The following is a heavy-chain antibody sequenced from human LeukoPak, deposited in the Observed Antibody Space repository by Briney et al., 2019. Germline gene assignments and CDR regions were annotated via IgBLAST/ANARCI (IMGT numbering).Heavy chain of an antibody. D-gene: IGHD5-18*01. Sequence: GGSLRLSCAASGFTVSSNYMSWVRQAPGKGLEWVSVIYSGGSTCYADSVKGRFTISRHNSKNTLYLQMNSLRAEDTAVYYCARGSGYSYGYPFDYWGQGTLVTVSS. CDR3: ARGSGYSYGYPFDY. CDR2: IYSGGST. V-gene: IGHV3-53*04. CDR1: GFTVSSNY. J-gene: IGHJ4*02.